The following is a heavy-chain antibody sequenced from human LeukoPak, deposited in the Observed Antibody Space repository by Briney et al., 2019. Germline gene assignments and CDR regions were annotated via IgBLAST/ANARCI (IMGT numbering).Heavy chain of an antibody. J-gene: IGHJ6*02. D-gene: IGHD2-2*01. CDR1: GYSFTSYW. Sequence: GESLKIPCKASGYSFTSYWIGWVRQMPGKGLEWMGIIYPGDSDTTYSPSFQGQVTISADKSISTAYLQWSSLKASDTAMYYCARRDGYCSSTSCYADYYYGMDVWGQGTTVTVSS. CDR3: ARRDGYCSSTSCYADYYYGMDV. V-gene: IGHV5-51*01. CDR2: IYPGDSDT.